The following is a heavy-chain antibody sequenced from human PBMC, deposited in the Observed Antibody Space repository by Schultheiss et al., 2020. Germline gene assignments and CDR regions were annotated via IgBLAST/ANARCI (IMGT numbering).Heavy chain of an antibody. J-gene: IGHJ1*01. CDR1: GGSISSGGYS. V-gene: IGHV4-30-2*03. CDR3: ARPGIAAAGTLFGYFQH. Sequence: LRLSCTVSGGSISSGGYSWSWIRQHPGKGLEWIGSIYYSGSTYYNPSLKSRVTISVDTSKNQFSLKLSSVTAADTAVYYCARPGIAAAGTLFGYFQHWGQGTLVTVSS. CDR2: IYYSGST. D-gene: IGHD6-13*01.